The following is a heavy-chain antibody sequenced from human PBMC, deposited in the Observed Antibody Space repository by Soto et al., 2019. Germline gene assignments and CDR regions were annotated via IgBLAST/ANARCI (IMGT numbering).Heavy chain of an antibody. CDR1: GYTFTGYY. D-gene: IGHD3-10*01. Sequence: GAAVKVSCTASGYTFTGYYMHWVRQAPGQGLEWMGWINPNSGGTNYAQKFQGWVTMTRDTSISTAYMELSRLRSDDTAVYYCARAHYYYGSGSRAPFDYWGQGTLVTVSS. V-gene: IGHV1-2*04. CDR3: ARAHYYYGSGSRAPFDY. J-gene: IGHJ4*02. CDR2: INPNSGGT.